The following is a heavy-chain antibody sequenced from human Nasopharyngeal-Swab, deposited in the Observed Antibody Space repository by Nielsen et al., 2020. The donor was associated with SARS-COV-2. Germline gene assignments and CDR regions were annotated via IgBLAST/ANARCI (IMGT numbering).Heavy chain of an antibody. J-gene: IGHJ4*02. CDR1: GFTFDDYA. D-gene: IGHD5-12*01. CDR3: ATLVATDGYSDY. Sequence: SLKISCAASGFTFDDYAMHWVRQAPGKGLEWVSGISWNSGSIGYADSVKGRFTISRDNAKNSLYLQMNSLTTEDTALYYCATLVATDGYSDYWGQGTLVIVSS. CDR2: ISWNSGSI. V-gene: IGHV3-9*01.